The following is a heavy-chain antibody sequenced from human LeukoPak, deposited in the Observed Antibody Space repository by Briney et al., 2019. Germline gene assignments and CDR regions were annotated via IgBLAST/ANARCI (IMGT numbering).Heavy chain of an antibody. CDR1: GGSISSYY. CDR2: IYYSGNT. Sequence: KPSETLSLTCTVSGGSISSYYWSWIRQPPGKGLEWIGYIYYSGNTNYNPSLKSRVTISVVTSKNQFSLKLSSVTAADTAVYYCARVGVRGVIASWGQGTLVTVSS. CDR3: ARVGVRGVIAS. J-gene: IGHJ4*02. D-gene: IGHD3-10*01. V-gene: IGHV4-59*01.